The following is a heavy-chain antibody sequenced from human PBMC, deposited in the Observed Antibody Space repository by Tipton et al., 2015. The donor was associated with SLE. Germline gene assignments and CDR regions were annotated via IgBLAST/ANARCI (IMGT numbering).Heavy chain of an antibody. CDR1: GVTFSNYG. J-gene: IGHJ4*02. D-gene: IGHD3-22*01. V-gene: IGHV1-18*01. CDR2: ISAYNGNT. Sequence: QSGAEVKKPGSSVKVSCKASGVTFSNYGISWVRQAPGQGLEWMGWISAYNGNTNYAQKLQGRVTMTTDTSTSTAYMELRSLRSDDTAVYYCARASGGLLPFDYWGQGTLVTVSS. CDR3: ARASGGLLPFDY.